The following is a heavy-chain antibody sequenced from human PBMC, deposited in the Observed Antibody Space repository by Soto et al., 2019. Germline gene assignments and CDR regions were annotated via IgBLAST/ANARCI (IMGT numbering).Heavy chain of an antibody. J-gene: IGHJ2*01. CDR1: GFTLTGYS. CDR3: AREVDTGIGYYSGWYFYL. V-gene: IGHV3-21*04. D-gene: IGHD3-22*01. Sequence: EVQLVESGGGLVKPGGSLRLSCVASGFTLTGYSLNWVRQTPGKGLEWVSSISSSSSSIYYADSVRGRFAISRDNAKNSLDLQMNRLRAEAPYVYYCAREVDTGIGYYSGWYFYLWGSGNLVTVSS. CDR2: ISSSSSSI.